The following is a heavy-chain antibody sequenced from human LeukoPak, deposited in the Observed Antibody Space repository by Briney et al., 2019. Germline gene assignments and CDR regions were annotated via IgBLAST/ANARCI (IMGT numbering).Heavy chain of an antibody. CDR2: ISWNSGSI. CDR3: AKGGTMVRGVTPYYYYDMDV. D-gene: IGHD3-10*01. Sequence: SLRLSCAASGFTFDDYAMYWVRQAPGKGLEWVSGISWNSGSIGYADSVKGRFTISRDNAKNSLFLQMNSLRAEDTALYYCAKGGTMVRGVTPYYYYDMDVWGQGTTVTVSS. CDR1: GFTFDDYA. V-gene: IGHV3-9*01. J-gene: IGHJ6*02.